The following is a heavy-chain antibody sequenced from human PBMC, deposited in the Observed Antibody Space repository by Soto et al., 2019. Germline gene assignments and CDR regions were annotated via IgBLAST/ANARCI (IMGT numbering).Heavy chain of an antibody. CDR3: ARVKTAAYYYYYYGMDV. Sequence: GGSLRLSCAASGFTFSSYWMSWVRQAPGKGLEWVANIKQDGSEKYYVDSVKGRFTISRDNAKNSLYLQMNSLRAEDTAVYYCARVKTAAYYYYYYGMDVWGQGTTVTVSS. CDR2: IKQDGSEK. J-gene: IGHJ6*02. D-gene: IGHD6-25*01. CDR1: GFTFSSYW. V-gene: IGHV3-7*03.